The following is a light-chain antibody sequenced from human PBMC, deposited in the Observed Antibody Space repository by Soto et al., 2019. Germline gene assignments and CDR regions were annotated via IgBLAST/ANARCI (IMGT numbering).Light chain of an antibody. CDR2: DDS. CDR3: QVWDTSSAHPGV. V-gene: IGLV3-21*02. Sequence: SYVLTPPPSGSVAPGQTARITSVETNIATRSVHWSQHKPGQAPVLVVFDDSDRPSGIPDRFSGSHSGNTATLTISRVEAGDEAEYSCQVWDTSSAHPGVFGGGTKVTAL. CDR1: NIATRS. J-gene: IGLJ3*02.